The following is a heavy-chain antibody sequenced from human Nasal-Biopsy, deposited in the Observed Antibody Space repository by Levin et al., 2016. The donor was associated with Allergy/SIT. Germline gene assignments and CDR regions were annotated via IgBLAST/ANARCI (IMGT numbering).Heavy chain of an antibody. CDR2: ISYTGSNT. D-gene: IGHD4-17*01. J-gene: IGHJ4*02. CDR1: GFTFSNYP. Sequence: GESLKISCAASGFTFSNYPIHWVRQAPGKGLEWVTFISYTGSNTDYADSVRGRFTISRDNSRNTVYLQMNSLRAEDTALYYCARSDVGSDYGDYWDSWGQGTLVTVSS. V-gene: IGHV3-30-3*01. CDR3: ARSDVGSDYGDYWDS.